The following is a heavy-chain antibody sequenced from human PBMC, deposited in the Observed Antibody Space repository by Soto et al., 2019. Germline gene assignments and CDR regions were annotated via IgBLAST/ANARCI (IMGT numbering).Heavy chain of an antibody. J-gene: IGHJ5*02. V-gene: IGHV4-59*02. D-gene: IGHD3-9*01. CDR3: VRDYLLTGFDP. Sequence: SETLSLTCTVSGGSVSNYYWTWVRQPPGKGLEWIGYVYYSGSTNYNPSLESRVTISIDASKNQFSLKMKSVTAADTAVYYCVRDYLLTGFDPWGQGALVTVSS. CDR1: GGSVSNYY. CDR2: VYYSGST.